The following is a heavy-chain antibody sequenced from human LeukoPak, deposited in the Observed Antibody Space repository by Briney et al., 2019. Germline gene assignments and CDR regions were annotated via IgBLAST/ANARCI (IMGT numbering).Heavy chain of an antibody. D-gene: IGHD5-24*01. Sequence: PGESLKISCKGSGYSFTSYWIGWVRQMPGKGLEWMGIIFPGDSDTTYGPSFQGQVTISADKSINTAYLQWSSLKASDTAMYYCARRTGYNFEVVDYWGQGTLVTVSS. CDR2: IFPGDSDT. CDR1: GYSFTSYW. J-gene: IGHJ4*02. CDR3: ARRTGYNFEVVDY. V-gene: IGHV5-51*01.